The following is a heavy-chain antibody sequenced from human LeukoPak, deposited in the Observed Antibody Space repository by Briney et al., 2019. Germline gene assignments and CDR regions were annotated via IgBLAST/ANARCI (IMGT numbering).Heavy chain of an antibody. CDR2: IYTSGST. CDR3: ARDGVYCGGDCLPNWFDP. CDR1: GGSISSGSYY. D-gene: IGHD2-21*02. Sequence: SETLSLTCTVSGGSISSGSYYWSWIRQPAGKGLEWIGRIYTSGSTNYNPSLKSRVTISVDTSKNQFSLKLSSVTAADTAVYYCARDGVYCGGDCLPNWFDPWGQGTLVTVSS. J-gene: IGHJ5*02. V-gene: IGHV4-61*02.